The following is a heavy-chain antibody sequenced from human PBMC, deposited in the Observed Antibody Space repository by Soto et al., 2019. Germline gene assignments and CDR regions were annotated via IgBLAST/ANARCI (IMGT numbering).Heavy chain of an antibody. Sequence: ASVTVSCKASGYTFTSYAMHWVRQAPGQRLEWMGWINAGNGNTKYSQKFQGRVTITRDTSASTAYMELSSLRSEDTAVYYCEIVYCSSTSCYYFGGDYYYGMDVWDQGTTVTVSS. V-gene: IGHV1-3*01. CDR3: EIVYCSSTSCYYFGGDYYYGMDV. D-gene: IGHD2-2*01. J-gene: IGHJ6*02. CDR1: GYTFTSYA. CDR2: INAGNGNT.